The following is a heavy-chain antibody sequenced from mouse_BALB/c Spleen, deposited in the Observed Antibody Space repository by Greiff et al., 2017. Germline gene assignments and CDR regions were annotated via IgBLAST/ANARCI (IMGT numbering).Heavy chain of an antibody. Sequence: VQLQESGPGLVAPSQSLSITCTVSGFSLTSYGVHWVRQPPGKGLEWLGVIWAGGSTNYNSALMSRLSISKDNSKSQVFLKMNSLQTDDTAMYYCARDMAMRYLPWFAYWGQGTLVTVSA. CDR3: ARDMAMRYLPWFAY. V-gene: IGHV2-9*02. CDR1: GFSLTSYG. D-gene: IGHD2-14*01. CDR2: IWAGGST. J-gene: IGHJ3*01.